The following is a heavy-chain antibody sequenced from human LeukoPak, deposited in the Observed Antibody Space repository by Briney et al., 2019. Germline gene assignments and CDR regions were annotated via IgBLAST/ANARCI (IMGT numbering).Heavy chain of an antibody. J-gene: IGHJ3*01. Sequence: GRSLRLSCAASGFTFDDYATHWVRQAPGKGLEWVSGISWNSGSIGYADSVKGRFTVSRDNSKNTLYLQMSSLRAEDRAMYYCAKVRDTRDWYKDAFDVWGQGTRFTVSS. CDR2: ISWNSGSI. D-gene: IGHD6-19*01. CDR3: AKVRDTRDWYKDAFDV. V-gene: IGHV3-9*01. CDR1: GFTFDDYA.